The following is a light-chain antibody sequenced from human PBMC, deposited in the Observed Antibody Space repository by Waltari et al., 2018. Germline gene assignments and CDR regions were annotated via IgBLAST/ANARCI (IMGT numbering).Light chain of an antibody. Sequence: QSVLTQPPSASGTPGQRVTISCSGSSSNIGSNYVYWYQQLPGTAPKLLIYRNNPRPSGVPDRFSGSKSGTSASLAISGLRSEDEADYYCAAWDDSLVFGGGTKLTVL. CDR2: RNN. V-gene: IGLV1-47*01. CDR3: AAWDDSLV. CDR1: SSNIGSNY. J-gene: IGLJ3*02.